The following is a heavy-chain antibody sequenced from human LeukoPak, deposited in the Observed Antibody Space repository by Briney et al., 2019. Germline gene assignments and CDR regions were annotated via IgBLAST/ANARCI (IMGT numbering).Heavy chain of an antibody. CDR2: IYYSGST. D-gene: IGHD7-27*01. CDR1: GGSISSYY. J-gene: IGHJ4*02. CDR3: ARANRGTVFDY. V-gene: IGHV4-59*12. Sequence: SETLSLTCTVSGGSISSYYWSWIRQPPGKGLEWIGYIYYSGSTNYNPSLKSRVTISVDTSKNQFSLKLSSVTAADTAVYYCARANRGTVFDYWGPGTLVTVSS.